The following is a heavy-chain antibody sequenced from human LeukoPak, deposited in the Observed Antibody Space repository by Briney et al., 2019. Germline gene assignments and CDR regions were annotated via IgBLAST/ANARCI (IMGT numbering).Heavy chain of an antibody. CDR2: ISGSGGST. J-gene: IGHJ4*02. Sequence: PGGSLRLSCAASGFTFSSYAMSWVRQAPGKGLEWVSAISGSGGSTYYAGSVKGRFTISRDNSKNTLYLQMNSLRAEDTAVYYCAKDVKTRYGSGSYYFDYWGQGTLVTVSS. V-gene: IGHV3-23*01. CDR1: GFTFSSYA. D-gene: IGHD3-10*01. CDR3: AKDVKTRYGSGSYYFDY.